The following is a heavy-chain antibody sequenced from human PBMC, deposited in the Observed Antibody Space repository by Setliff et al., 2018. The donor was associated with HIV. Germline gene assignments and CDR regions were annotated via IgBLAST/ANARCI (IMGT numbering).Heavy chain of an antibody. Sequence: LSLTCVVSSHSISSGYYWGWIRQPPGKRLEWIGSIYHGGNTYYNPSLKSRVTISVDTSKNQFSLKLSSVTAADTAVYYCAREDYYDSSGDAFDIWGQGTMVTVSS. CDR2: IYHGGNT. V-gene: IGHV4-38-2*02. CDR1: SHSISSGYY. D-gene: IGHD3-22*01. J-gene: IGHJ3*02. CDR3: AREDYYDSSGDAFDI.